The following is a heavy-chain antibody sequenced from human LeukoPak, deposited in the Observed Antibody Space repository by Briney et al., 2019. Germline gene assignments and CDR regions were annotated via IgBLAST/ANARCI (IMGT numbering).Heavy chain of an antibody. D-gene: IGHD1-1*01. CDR2: ISGYNGDA. J-gene: IGHJ4*02. V-gene: IGHV1-18*04. CDR3: ARDLVKIQVNYFDL. CDR1: GYSFASFG. Sequence: ASVKVSCRASGYSFASFGISWVRQAAGQGLEWIGWISGYNGDANYARSLQGRITMTRDTSTSTAYMELRSLRSDDTAVYYCARDLVKIQVNYFDLWGQGTLVTVSS.